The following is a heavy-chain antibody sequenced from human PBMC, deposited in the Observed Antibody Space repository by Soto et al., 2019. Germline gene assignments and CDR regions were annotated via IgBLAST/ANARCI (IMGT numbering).Heavy chain of an antibody. CDR3: ARVWMITFGGVIVNDAFDI. Sequence: ASVKVSCKASGYTFTSYGISWVRQAPGQGLEWMGWISAYNGNTNYAQKLQGRVTMTTDTSTSKAYMELRSLGSDDTAVYYCARVWMITFGGVIVNDAFDIWGQGTMVTVSS. CDR2: ISAYNGNT. D-gene: IGHD3-16*02. CDR1: GYTFTSYG. J-gene: IGHJ3*02. V-gene: IGHV1-18*01.